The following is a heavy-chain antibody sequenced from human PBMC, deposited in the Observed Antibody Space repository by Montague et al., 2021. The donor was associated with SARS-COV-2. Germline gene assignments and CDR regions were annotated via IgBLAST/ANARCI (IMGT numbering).Heavy chain of an antibody. CDR2: NK. CDR3: ARVLSYYGMDV. V-gene: IGHV3-33*01. J-gene: IGHJ6*01. Sequence: NKYYADSVKGRFTISRDNSKNTLYLQMTRLGAENTAVYYCARVLSYYGMDVWGQGTTFTISA. D-gene: IGHD3-10*01.